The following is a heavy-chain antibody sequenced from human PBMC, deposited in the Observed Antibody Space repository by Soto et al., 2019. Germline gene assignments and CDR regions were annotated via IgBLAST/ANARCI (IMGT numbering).Heavy chain of an antibody. V-gene: IGHV3-33*01. CDR2: IWYDGSNK. Sequence: PGGSLRLSCAASGFTFSSYGMHWVRQAPGKGLEWVAVIWYDGSNKYYADSVKGRFTISRDNPKNTLYLQMNSLRAEDTAVYYCARTYYDILTGPAEGMDVWGQGTTVTVSS. CDR1: GFTFSSYG. J-gene: IGHJ6*02. CDR3: ARTYYDILTGPAEGMDV. D-gene: IGHD3-9*01.